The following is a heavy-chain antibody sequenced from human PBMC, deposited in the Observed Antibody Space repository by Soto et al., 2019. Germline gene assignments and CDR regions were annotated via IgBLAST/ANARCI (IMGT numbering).Heavy chain of an antibody. V-gene: IGHV1-69*02. CDR3: AGDSGYSGYDSPFDY. Sequence: VQLVQSGAEVKKPGSSVKVSCKASGGTFSSYTISWVRQAPGQGLEWMGRIIPILGIANYAQKFQGRVTITADKSTSTAYIELSSLRSEDTGVYYCAGDSGYSGYDSPFDYWVQGTLVNVSS. D-gene: IGHD5-12*01. CDR1: GGTFSSYT. CDR2: IIPILGIA. J-gene: IGHJ4*02.